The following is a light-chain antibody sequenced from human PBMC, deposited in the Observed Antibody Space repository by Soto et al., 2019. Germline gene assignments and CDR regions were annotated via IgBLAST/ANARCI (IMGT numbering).Light chain of an antibody. V-gene: IGKV1-5*03. Sequence: DIQMTQSPSTLSASVGDRVTITCRASQSISSRLAWYQQKPGKAPKLLIYKASSLESGVPSRFSGSGSGTEFTLTISSLQPDDFATYYCQQYNSYSPYTFGQGTNLEIK. CDR2: KAS. CDR1: QSISSR. CDR3: QQYNSYSPYT. J-gene: IGKJ2*01.